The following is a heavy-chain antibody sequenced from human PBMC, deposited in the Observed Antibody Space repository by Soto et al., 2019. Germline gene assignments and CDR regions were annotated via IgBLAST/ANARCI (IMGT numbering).Heavy chain of an antibody. J-gene: IGHJ5*02. D-gene: IGHD2-2*01. CDR1: GYTFSDYY. CDR3: GRERYCTTTDCYAIDP. V-gene: IGHV1-2*02. Sequence: GASLKVSCKASGYTFSDYYILWVRQAPGQGLEWMGWINPNSGGTNSAEQFQDRVTMTRDTSISTAHMELRRLRSDDTADYYCGRERYCTTTDCYAIDPWGQGTLVTVSS. CDR2: INPNSGGT.